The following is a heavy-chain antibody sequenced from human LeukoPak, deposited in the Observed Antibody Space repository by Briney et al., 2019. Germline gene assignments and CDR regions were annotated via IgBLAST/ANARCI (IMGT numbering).Heavy chain of an antibody. Sequence: SETLSLTGSVSGVSISSYYWSWVRQTAGKGLEWIGRIYISGTTNYNPSLSSRVTMSIDTSKNQFSLKLTSVTAADTGVYYCARTGGYDYHIDHWGQGTQVTVSS. CDR2: IYISGTT. CDR3: ARTGGYDYHIDH. J-gene: IGHJ4*02. CDR1: GVSISSYY. D-gene: IGHD5-12*01. V-gene: IGHV4-4*07.